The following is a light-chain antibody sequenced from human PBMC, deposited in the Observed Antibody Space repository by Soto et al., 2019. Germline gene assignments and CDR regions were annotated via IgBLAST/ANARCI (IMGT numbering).Light chain of an antibody. CDR3: QEFSNYPTV. V-gene: IGKV1D-13*01. J-gene: IGKJ5*01. CDR2: DAS. CDR1: QGIHTA. Sequence: AIQLTQSPSSLSASVGDRVIITCRASQGIHTALAWYQQKPGNAPMLLMYDASIVEAGFPSRFRRSRSGTDFTFTISSLLQEDFAIDYCQEFSNYPTVFGHRTRLVIK.